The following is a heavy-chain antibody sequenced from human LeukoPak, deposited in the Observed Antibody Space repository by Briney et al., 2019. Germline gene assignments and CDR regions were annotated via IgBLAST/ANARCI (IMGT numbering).Heavy chain of an antibody. Sequence: GESLKISCKDSGYSFNRYWIGWVRQMPGKGLEWIWSIFPGDSDTRYSPSFQGQVTISADKSISTAYLQWSSLKAADTAMYYCARTGYSSGWYGGFDIWGQGTMVTVSS. J-gene: IGHJ3*02. V-gene: IGHV5-51*01. D-gene: IGHD6-19*01. CDR1: GYSFNRYW. CDR2: IFPGDSDT. CDR3: ARTGYSSGWYGGFDI.